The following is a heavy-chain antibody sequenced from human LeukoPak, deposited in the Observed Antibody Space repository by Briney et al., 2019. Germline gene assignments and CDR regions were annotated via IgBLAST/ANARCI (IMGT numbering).Heavy chain of an antibody. CDR3: AKVALGYCSGGSCYVLDF. D-gene: IGHD2-15*01. Sequence: PGGSLRLSCTVSGFTFSGYAMSWVRQAPGKGLQWVSGINRFGVNTYYAESVKGRFTISRDNSKNTLYMQMNSLSAEDTAVYYCAKVALGYCSGGSCYVLDFRGPGTLVTVSS. CDR2: INRFGVNT. CDR1: GFTFSGYA. J-gene: IGHJ4*02. V-gene: IGHV3-23*01.